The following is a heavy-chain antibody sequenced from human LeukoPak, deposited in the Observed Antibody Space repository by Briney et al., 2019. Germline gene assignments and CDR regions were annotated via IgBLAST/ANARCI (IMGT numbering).Heavy chain of an antibody. J-gene: IGHJ4*02. CDR3: ARDNYHDGSAYPFDY. Sequence: GGSLRLSCAASGFTFTVHTMNWVRQAPGKGLEWVASISSASNYIYYADSLKGRFTVSRDNAKNSLYLQMNSLRAEDTAVYFCARDNYHDGSAYPFDYWGLGTLVTVSS. CDR2: ISSASNYI. V-gene: IGHV3-21*01. D-gene: IGHD3-22*01. CDR1: GFTFTVHT.